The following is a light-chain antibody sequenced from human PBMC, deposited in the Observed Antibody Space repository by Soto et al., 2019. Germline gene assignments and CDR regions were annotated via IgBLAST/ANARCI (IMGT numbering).Light chain of an antibody. J-gene: IGKJ5*01. V-gene: IGKV1D-13*01. CDR1: QDISSY. CDR3: QQYNNWPFS. Sequence: AIQVTQSPSSLSASVGDRVTITCRASQDISSYFAWYQQKPGKAPTLLIYDVSIRATGVPARFSATGSETDFTLTISGLQSGDSAVYFCQQYNNWPFSFGQGTRLEIK. CDR2: DVS.